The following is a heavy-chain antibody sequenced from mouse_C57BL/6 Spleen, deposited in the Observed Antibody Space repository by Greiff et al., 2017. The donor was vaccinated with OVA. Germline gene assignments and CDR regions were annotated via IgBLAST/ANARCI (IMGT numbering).Heavy chain of an antibody. V-gene: IGHV1-81*01. D-gene: IGHD1-1*01. CDR1: GYTFTSYG. CDR2: IYPRSGNT. Sequence: VHLVESGAELARPGASVKLSCKASGYTFTSYGISWVKQRTGQGLEWIGEIYPRSGNTYYNEKFKGKAALTADKSSSTAYMELRSLTSEDSAVYYCARALTTVVATDYYYAMDYWGQGTSVTVSS. CDR3: ARALTTVVATDYYYAMDY. J-gene: IGHJ4*01.